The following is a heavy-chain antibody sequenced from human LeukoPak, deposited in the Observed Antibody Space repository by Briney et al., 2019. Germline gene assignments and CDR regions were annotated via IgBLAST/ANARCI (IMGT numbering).Heavy chain of an antibody. V-gene: IGHV3-30-3*01. CDR3: ARDPIAVADEYYFDY. CDR2: ISYDGSNK. J-gene: IGHJ4*02. Sequence: GRSLRHSCAASGFTFSSYAMHWVRQALGGGLEWVAVISYDGSNKYYADSVKGRFTISRDNSKNTLYLQMNSLRAEDTAVYYCARDPIAVADEYYFDYWGQGTLVTVSS. D-gene: IGHD6-19*01. CDR1: GFTFSSYA.